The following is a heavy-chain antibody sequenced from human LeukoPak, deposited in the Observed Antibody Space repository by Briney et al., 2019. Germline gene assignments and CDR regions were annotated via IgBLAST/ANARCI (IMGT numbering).Heavy chain of an antibody. D-gene: IGHD6-19*01. Sequence: GGSLRLSCAASGFAFSSFAMGWVRQSPGKGLEWLSTINGGGNTTFYSDFVKGRFTISRDNSKNTLYLHMDSLRPDDTATYYCTKELHVAVAVADYYYFYMDVWGRGTAVTVSS. J-gene: IGHJ6*03. V-gene: IGHV3-23*01. CDR3: TKELHVAVAVADYYYFYMDV. CDR2: INGGGNTT. CDR1: GFAFSSFA.